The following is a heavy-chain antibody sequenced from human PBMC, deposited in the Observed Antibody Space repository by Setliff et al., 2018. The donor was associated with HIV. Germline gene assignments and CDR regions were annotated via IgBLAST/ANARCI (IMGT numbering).Heavy chain of an antibody. Sequence: PSETLPLTCTVSGGSISSGSYYWSWIRQPAGKGLEWIGRIYTSGSTNYDPSLKSRVTISVDTSKNQFSLKLSSVTAADTAVYYCARRSGWYDYWGQGTLVTVSS. V-gene: IGHV4-61*02. D-gene: IGHD6-19*01. J-gene: IGHJ4*02. CDR2: IYTSGST. CDR3: ARRSGWYDY. CDR1: GGSISSGSYY.